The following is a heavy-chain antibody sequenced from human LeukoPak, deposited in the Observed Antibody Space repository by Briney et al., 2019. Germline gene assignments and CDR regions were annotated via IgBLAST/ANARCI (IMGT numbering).Heavy chain of an antibody. D-gene: IGHD3-22*01. CDR3: ARGYCYDSSGYNYFDY. Sequence: ASVKVSCKASGYTFTGYYMHWVRQAPGQGLEWMGWINPNSGGTNYAQKFQGRVTMTRDTSISTAYMELSRLRSDDTAVYYCARGYCYDSSGYNYFDYWGQGTLVTVSS. CDR1: GYTFTGYY. CDR2: INPNSGGT. J-gene: IGHJ4*02. V-gene: IGHV1-2*02.